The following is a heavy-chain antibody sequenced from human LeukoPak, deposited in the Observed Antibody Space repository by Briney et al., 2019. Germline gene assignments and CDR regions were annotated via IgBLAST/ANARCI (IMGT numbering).Heavy chain of an antibody. V-gene: IGHV4-34*01. Sequence: TSETLSLTCAVYGGSFSGYYWSWIRQPPGKGLEWIGEINHSGSTNYNPSLKSRVTISVDTSKNQFSLKLSSVTAADTAVYYCARAPVLYHFDYWGQGTLVTVSS. CDR2: INHSGST. D-gene: IGHD2-8*01. J-gene: IGHJ4*02. CDR1: GGSFSGYY. CDR3: ARAPVLYHFDY.